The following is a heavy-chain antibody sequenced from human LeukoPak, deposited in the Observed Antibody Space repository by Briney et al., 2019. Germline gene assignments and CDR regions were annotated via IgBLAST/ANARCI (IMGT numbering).Heavy chain of an antibody. CDR1: GFTFDDYT. Sequence: GGSLRLSCAASGFTFDDYTMHWVRQAPGKGLEWVSLISWDGGSTYYADSVKSRFTTSRDNSKNSLYLQMNSLRTEDTALYYCAKVADYGDYDYYGMDVWGQGTTVTVSS. D-gene: IGHD4-17*01. CDR3: AKVADYGDYDYYGMDV. CDR2: ISWDGGST. J-gene: IGHJ6*02. V-gene: IGHV3-43*01.